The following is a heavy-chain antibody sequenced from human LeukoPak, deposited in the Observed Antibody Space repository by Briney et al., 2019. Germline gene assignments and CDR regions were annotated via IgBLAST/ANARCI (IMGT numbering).Heavy chain of an antibody. CDR3: AKDYYDPYGFDY. CDR1: GFTFSSYA. D-gene: IGHD3-22*01. Sequence: QTGGSLRLSCAASGFTFSSYAMSWVRQAPGKGLEWVSAISGSGGSTYYADSVKGRFTISRDNSKNTLYLQMNSLRAEDTAVYYCAKDYYDPYGFDYWGQGTLVTVSS. J-gene: IGHJ4*02. V-gene: IGHV3-23*01. CDR2: ISGSGGST.